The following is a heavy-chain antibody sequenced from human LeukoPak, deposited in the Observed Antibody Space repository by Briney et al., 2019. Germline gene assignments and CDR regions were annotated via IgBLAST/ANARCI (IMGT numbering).Heavy chain of an antibody. D-gene: IGHD3-10*01. CDR3: ARGGTMVRELVDYSYGMNA. V-gene: IGHV4-30-2*01. Sequence: SETLSLTCAVSGGSISSGGYSWSWIRQPPGKGLEWIGYIYHSGSTYYNPSLKSRVTISVDRSKNQFSLKLSPVTAADTAVYYCARGGTMVRELVDYSYGMNAGGQGTTATAS. CDR1: GGSISSGGYS. CDR2: IYHSGST. J-gene: IGHJ6*02.